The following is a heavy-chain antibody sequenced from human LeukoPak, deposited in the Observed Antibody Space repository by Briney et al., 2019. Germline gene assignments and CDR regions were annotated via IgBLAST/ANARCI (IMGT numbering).Heavy chain of an antibody. V-gene: IGHV1-2*02. CDR1: GYTFTNYD. D-gene: IGHD3-10*01. Sequence: ASVKVSCKASGYTFTNYDINWVRQAPGQGLEWMGWINPNSGGTNYAQKFQGRVTMTRDKSIRTAYMELSRLTSDDTAVYYCARNIWFGESADAFDIWGQGTMVTVSS. J-gene: IGHJ3*02. CDR3: ARNIWFGESADAFDI. CDR2: INPNSGGT.